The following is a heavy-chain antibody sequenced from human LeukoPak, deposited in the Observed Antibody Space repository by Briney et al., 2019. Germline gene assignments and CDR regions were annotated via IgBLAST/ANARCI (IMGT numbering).Heavy chain of an antibody. CDR1: GGSISNYH. D-gene: IGHD5-24*01. CDR3: VRVQADGHSDI. J-gene: IGHJ3*02. CDR2: IYYRGST. Sequence: PSETLSLTCTVSGGSISNYHWSWIRQPPGKGLGWIGYIYYRGSTKYNSSLESRVTISVDMSKNQFSLKLNSVTAADTAVYYCVRVQADGHSDIWGQGTMVTVSS. V-gene: IGHV4-59*01.